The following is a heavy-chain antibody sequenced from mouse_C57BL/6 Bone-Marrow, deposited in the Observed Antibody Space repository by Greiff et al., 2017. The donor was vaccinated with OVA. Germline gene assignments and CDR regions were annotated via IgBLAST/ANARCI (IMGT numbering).Heavy chain of an antibody. CDR1: GFTFSSYG. J-gene: IGHJ2*01. Sequence: EVQWVESGGDLVKPGGSLKLSCAASGFTFSSYGMSWVRQTPDKRLEWVATISSGGSYTYYPDSVKGRFTISRDNAKNTLYLQMSSLKSEDTAMYYCARHPYSYYFDYWGQGTTRTVSS. V-gene: IGHV5-6*01. CDR2: ISSGGSYT. D-gene: IGHD2-10*01. CDR3: ARHPYSYYFDY.